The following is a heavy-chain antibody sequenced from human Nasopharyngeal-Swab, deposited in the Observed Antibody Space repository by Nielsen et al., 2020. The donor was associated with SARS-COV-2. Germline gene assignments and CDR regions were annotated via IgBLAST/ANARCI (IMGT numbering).Heavy chain of an antibody. CDR2: IIPILGIS. CDR3: ARDIVVVVDATPNYYYYGMDV. Sequence: SVKVSCKASVGTLLSYSFSLVRQAPPQGREGMGGIIPILGISNYAQKFQGRVTITADKSTSTAYMELSSLSSEDTAVYYCARDIVVVVDATPNYYYYGMDVWGQGTTVTVSS. J-gene: IGHJ6*02. V-gene: IGHV1-69*10. CDR1: VGTLLSYS. D-gene: IGHD2-15*01.